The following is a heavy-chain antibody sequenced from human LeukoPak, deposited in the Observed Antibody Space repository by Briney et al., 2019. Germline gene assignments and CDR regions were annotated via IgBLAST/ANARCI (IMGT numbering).Heavy chain of an antibody. CDR1: GGTFSSYA. V-gene: IGHV1-69*05. D-gene: IGHD3-10*01. CDR2: IIPIFGTA. Sequence: SSVKVSCKASGGTFSSYAISWVRQAPGQGLEWMGRIIPIFGTANYAQKFQGRVTITTDESTSTAYMELSSLRSEDTAVYYCARGLITMVRGVSFLVYWGQGTLVTVSS. CDR3: ARGLITMVRGVSFLVY. J-gene: IGHJ4*02.